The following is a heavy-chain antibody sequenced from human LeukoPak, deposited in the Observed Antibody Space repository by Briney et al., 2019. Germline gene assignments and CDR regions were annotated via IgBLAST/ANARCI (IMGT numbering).Heavy chain of an antibody. CDR3: ASTGYCSSTSCTSRNYYYYYYMDV. CDR1: GGTFISYA. Sequence: ASVKVSCKASGGTFISYAISWVRQAPGQGREWMGGIIPIIGTANYAQNFQGRVTITTDESTSTAYMELSSLRSEDTAVYYCASTGYCSSTSCTSRNYYYYYYMDVWGKGTTVTVSS. D-gene: IGHD2-2*01. V-gene: IGHV1-69*05. CDR2: IIPIIGTA. J-gene: IGHJ6*03.